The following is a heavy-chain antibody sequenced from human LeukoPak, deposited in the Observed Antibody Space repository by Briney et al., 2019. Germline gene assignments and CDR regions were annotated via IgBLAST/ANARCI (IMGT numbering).Heavy chain of an antibody. CDR1: GFTFSYYS. CDR2: VSSSGSTI. CDR3: ARGRGSSNYFDY. D-gene: IGHD6-13*01. Sequence: GGSLRLSCAASGFTFSYYSINWVRQAPGKGLEWVSSVSSSGSTIYYADSVKGRFSMSRDNAKNSVYLQMTSLRDEDTAVYYCARGRGSSNYFDYWGQGTLVTASS. J-gene: IGHJ4*02. V-gene: IGHV3-48*02.